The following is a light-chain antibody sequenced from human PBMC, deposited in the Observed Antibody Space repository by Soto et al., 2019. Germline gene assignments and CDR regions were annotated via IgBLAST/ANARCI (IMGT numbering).Light chain of an antibody. CDR2: DAS. CDR3: QQFSSYPLT. J-gene: IGKJ4*01. Sequence: IVLTQSPGPLSLSPCEAATLSCRPSQSVSNNYLAWYQQKPGQAPRLLIYDASSRATGIPDRFSGGGSGTDFTLTISRLEPEDFAVYYCQQFSSYPLTFGGGTKVDIK. V-gene: IGKV3-20*01. CDR1: QSVSNNY.